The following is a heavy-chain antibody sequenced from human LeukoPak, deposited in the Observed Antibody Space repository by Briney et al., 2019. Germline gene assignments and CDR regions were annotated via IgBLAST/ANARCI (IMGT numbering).Heavy chain of an antibody. CDR1: GGSTSSDY. CDR3: ARQGGFNYYDSSQDAFDI. V-gene: IGHV4-59*08. Sequence: PSETLSLTCTVSGGSTSSDYWSWIRQSPGKGLEWVGYVYNSGDTGKNPSLKSRVTILLDTSKNQCSLKLTSVSAADTAVYYCARQGGFNYYDSSQDAFDIWGQGTMVTVSS. J-gene: IGHJ3*02. CDR2: VYNSGDT. D-gene: IGHD3-22*01.